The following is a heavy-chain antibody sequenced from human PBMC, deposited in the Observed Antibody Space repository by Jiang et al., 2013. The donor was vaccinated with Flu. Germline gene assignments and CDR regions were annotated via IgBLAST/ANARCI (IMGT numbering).Heavy chain of an antibody. J-gene: IGHJ5*02. CDR1: GYSFTIYW. V-gene: IGHV5-10-1*01. CDR2: IDPSDSYT. D-gene: IGHD4-17*01. CDR3: ARHDDYGDYGRGWFDP. Sequence: GAEVKKPGESLRISCKVSGYSFTIYWITWVRQMPGKGLEWMGRIDPSDSYTTYSPSFQGHVTISADKSISTAYLQWSSLKASDTAMYYCARHDDYGDYGRGWFDPWGQGTLVTVSS.